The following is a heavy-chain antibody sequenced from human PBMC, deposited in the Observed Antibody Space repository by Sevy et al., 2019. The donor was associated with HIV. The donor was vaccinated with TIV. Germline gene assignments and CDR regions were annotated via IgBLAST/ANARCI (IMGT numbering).Heavy chain of an antibody. CDR2: ISYEGTET. CDR3: ARDGGYSIKWYPLY. V-gene: IGHV3-30-3*01. J-gene: IGHJ4*02. CDR1: GFAFSTHA. D-gene: IGHD1-26*01. Sequence: GGSLRLSCAASGFAFSTHAMHWVRQAPGKGLEWVAVISYEGTETLYAASVEGRFTISRDNSKNMLSLQINSLKPEDTAVYYCARDGGYSIKWYPLYWGQGTLVTVSS.